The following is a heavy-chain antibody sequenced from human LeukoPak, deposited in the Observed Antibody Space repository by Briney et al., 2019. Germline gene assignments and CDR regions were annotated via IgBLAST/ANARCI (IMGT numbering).Heavy chain of an antibody. J-gene: IGHJ5*02. CDR2: IYYSGST. CDR3: ARDRRYFDP. CDR1: GDSISSSYY. D-gene: IGHD1-14*01. V-gene: IGHV4-59*01. Sequence: SETLSLTCTVSGDSISSSYYWSWIRQPPGKGLEWIGYIYYSGSTNYNPSLKSRVTISVDTSKNQFSLKLSSVTAADTAVYYCARDRRYFDPWGQGTLVTVSS.